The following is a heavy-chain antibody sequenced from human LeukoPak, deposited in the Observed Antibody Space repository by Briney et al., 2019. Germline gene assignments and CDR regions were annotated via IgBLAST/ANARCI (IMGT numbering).Heavy chain of an antibody. J-gene: IGHJ6*03. CDR2: ISYDGSNK. V-gene: IGHV3-30*04. D-gene: IGHD3-10*01. CDR1: GFTFSSYA. CDR3: AKDQPELLWFGELYYMDV. Sequence: PGGSLRLSCAASGFTFSSYAMHWVRQAPGKGLEWVAVISYDGSNKYYADSVKGRFTISRDNSKNTLYLQMNSLRAEDTAVYYCAKDQPELLWFGELYYMDVWGKGTTVTVSS.